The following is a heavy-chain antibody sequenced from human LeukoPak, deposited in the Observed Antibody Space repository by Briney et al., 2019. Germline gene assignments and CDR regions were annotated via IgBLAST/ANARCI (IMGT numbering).Heavy chain of an antibody. Sequence: PSQTLSLTCTVSGGSISSGGYYWPWIRQHPGKGLEWIGYIYYSGRTYYNPSLKSRVAISVDTSKNQFSLTLSSVTAADTAVYYCARATYYYGSSGYRYFDYWGQGTLVTVSS. J-gene: IGHJ4*02. CDR1: GGSISSGGYY. D-gene: IGHD3-22*01. CDR3: ARATYYYGSSGYRYFDY. CDR2: IYYSGRT. V-gene: IGHV4-31*03.